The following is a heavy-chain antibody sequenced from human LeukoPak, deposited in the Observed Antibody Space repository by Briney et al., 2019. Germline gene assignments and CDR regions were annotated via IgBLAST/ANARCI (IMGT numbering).Heavy chain of an antibody. D-gene: IGHD5-18*01. Sequence: ASVTVSCKASGYTFTNHDINWVRQASGQGLEWMGWMNPKSGNTGYLQKFQGRVTMTRGTSMSTAFMELSSLTSEDTAVYYCARGVNSQGTAMVLFDSWGQGSLVTVSA. CDR2: MNPKSGNT. CDR1: GYTFTNHD. CDR3: ARGVNSQGTAMVLFDS. V-gene: IGHV1-8*01. J-gene: IGHJ4*02.